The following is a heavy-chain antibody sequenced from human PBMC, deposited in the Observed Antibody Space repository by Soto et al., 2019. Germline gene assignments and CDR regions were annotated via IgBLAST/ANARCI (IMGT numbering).Heavy chain of an antibody. D-gene: IGHD2-8*01. V-gene: IGHV3-48*03. CDR2: ISGSGSTI. Sequence: GGSLRLSCEATGFTFSSHEMNWIRQTPGKRLEWIAKISGSGSTINYADSVKGRFTISRDNVQRTLHLQMDSLRVEDAGVYYCARGGVYWGRGTLVTVSS. CDR3: ARGGVY. J-gene: IGHJ1*01. CDR1: GFTFSSHE.